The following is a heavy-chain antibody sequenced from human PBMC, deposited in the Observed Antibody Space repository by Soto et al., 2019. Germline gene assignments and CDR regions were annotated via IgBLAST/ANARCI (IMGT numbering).Heavy chain of an antibody. CDR2: ISYDGSNK. D-gene: IGHD3-22*01. Sequence: VQLVESGGGVVQPGRSLRLSCAASGFTFSSYAMHWVRQAPGKGLEWVAVISYDGSNKYYADSVKGRFTISRDNSKNTLYLQMNSLRAEDTAVYYCARSGIYDSSGYYLFWGQGTLVTVSS. CDR3: ARSGIYDSSGYYLF. CDR1: GFTFSSYA. V-gene: IGHV3-30-3*01. J-gene: IGHJ4*02.